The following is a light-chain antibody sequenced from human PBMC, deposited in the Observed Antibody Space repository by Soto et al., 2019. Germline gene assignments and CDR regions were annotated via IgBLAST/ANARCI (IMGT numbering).Light chain of an antibody. Sequence: QSALTQPPSVSGSPGQSVTISCTGTSSDVGSYNRVSWYQQPPGTAPKLMIYEVSNRPSGVPDRFFGSKSGNTAFLTISGLQAEDEADYYCSSFTSSNTWVFGGGTKLTVL. CDR3: SSFTSSNTWV. V-gene: IGLV2-18*02. J-gene: IGLJ3*02. CDR1: SSDVGSYNR. CDR2: EVS.